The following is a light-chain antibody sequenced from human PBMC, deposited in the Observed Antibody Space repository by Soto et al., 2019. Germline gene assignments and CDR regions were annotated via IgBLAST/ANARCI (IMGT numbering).Light chain of an antibody. CDR2: TAS. V-gene: IGKV1-27*01. CDR3: LLDFRYFWA. CDR1: QDISKY. Sequence: DIQMTQSPSSLSASVGDRVTITCRASQDISKYLAWYQQRPGKVPKLLIYTASTLQSGVPSRFSGSGSGTDFTLTISSLQPEDVATYYCLLDFRYFWAFGQGTKVDIK. J-gene: IGKJ1*01.